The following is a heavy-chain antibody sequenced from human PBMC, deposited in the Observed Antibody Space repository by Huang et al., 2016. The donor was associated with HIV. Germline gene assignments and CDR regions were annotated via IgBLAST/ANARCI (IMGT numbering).Heavy chain of an antibody. CDR3: ARGGRVWPAATGPWAFDH. V-gene: IGHV1-69*13. D-gene: IGHD6-13*01. J-gene: IGHJ5*02. CDR2: IIPVFGRP. CDR1: GGAFSSFD. Sequence: QVQLVQSGAEVKQPGSSVKVSCKSSGGAFSSFDINWVRQAPGQGLGWMGKIIPVFGRPNAERQAQGRGSSTADESTSAAYMELTGLRGDDTAVYFCARGGRVWPAATGPWAFDHWGQGTLVTVSS.